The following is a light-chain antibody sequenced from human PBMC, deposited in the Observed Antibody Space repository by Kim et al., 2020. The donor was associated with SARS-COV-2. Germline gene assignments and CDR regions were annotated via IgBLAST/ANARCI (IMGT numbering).Light chain of an antibody. J-gene: IGKJ2*03. CDR3: QQWYS. CDR1: QSVSRSY. V-gene: IGKV3-20*01. CDR2: GAA. Sequence: GTLSLSPGERATLSCRASQSVSRSYLARYQQKPGEDPRLLIYGAASRATGIPDRFSGSGSGTDFTLTISRLEPEDFAVYYCQQWYSFGQGTKLEI.